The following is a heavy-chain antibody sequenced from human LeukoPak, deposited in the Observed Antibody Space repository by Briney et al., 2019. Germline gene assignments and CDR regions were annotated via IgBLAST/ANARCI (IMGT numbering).Heavy chain of an antibody. V-gene: IGHV1-18*01. J-gene: IGHJ5*02. CDR3: ARVTGATTSHNWFDP. D-gene: IGHD1-26*01. Sequence: ASVKVSCKASGYTFTSYGISWVRQAPGQGLESMGWISAYNGNTNYAQKLQGRVTMTTDTSTSTAYMELRSLRSDDTAVYYCARVTGATTSHNWFDPWGQGTLVTVSS. CDR1: GYTFTSYG. CDR2: ISAYNGNT.